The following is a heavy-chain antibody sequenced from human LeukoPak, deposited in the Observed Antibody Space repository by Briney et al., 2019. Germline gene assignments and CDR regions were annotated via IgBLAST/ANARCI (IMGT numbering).Heavy chain of an antibody. Sequence: SETLSLTCAVYGRSFSGYYWSWIRQPPGKGLEWIGEINHSGSTNYNPSLKSRVTISVDTSKIQFSLKLSSVTAADTAVYYCARGFRIVSRFDYWGQGTLVTVSS. CDR3: ARGFRIVSRFDY. CDR2: INHSGST. J-gene: IGHJ4*02. CDR1: GRSFSGYY. V-gene: IGHV4-34*01. D-gene: IGHD2-15*01.